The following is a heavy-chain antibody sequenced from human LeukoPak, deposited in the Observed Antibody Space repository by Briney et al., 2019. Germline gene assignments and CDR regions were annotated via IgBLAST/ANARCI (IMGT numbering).Heavy chain of an antibody. Sequence: GASVKVSCKASGYTFTNYGVSWVRQAPGQGLEWMGRINPNSGGTNYAQKFQGRVTMTRDTSISTAYMELSRLRSDDTAVYYCARDSLTDYDILTGYYSRETPDYWGQGTLVTVSS. J-gene: IGHJ4*02. CDR3: ARDSLTDYDILTGYYSRETPDY. V-gene: IGHV1-2*06. CDR1: GYTFTNYG. CDR2: INPNSGGT. D-gene: IGHD3-9*01.